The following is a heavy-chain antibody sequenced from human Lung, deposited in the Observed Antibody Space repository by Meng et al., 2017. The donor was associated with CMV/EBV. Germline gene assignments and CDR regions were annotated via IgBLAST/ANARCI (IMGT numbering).Heavy chain of an antibody. CDR2: INWNGISI. CDR3: ARGGLADEFDY. V-gene: IGHV3-20*04. Sequence: LSCAASGFTFDDCGISWVRQVPGKGLEWVSGINWNGISIDYGDSVKGRFSISRDNTKNSLYLQMNNLRAEDTALYYCARGGLADEFDYWGQGTLVTVSS. CDR1: GFTFDDCG. J-gene: IGHJ4*02.